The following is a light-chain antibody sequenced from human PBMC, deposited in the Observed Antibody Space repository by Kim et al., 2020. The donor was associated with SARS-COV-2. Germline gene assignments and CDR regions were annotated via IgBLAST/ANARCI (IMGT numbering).Light chain of an antibody. V-gene: IGLV6-57*02. CDR2: EDN. CDR1: SGNIASNY. J-gene: IGLJ3*02. Sequence: KPVTVSCTSSSGNIASNYVPWYQQRPGSAPTTVIYEDNQRPSGVPDRFSGSIDSSSNSASLTISGLKTEDEADYYCQSYDSSTHWVFGGGTQLTVL. CDR3: QSYDSSTHWV.